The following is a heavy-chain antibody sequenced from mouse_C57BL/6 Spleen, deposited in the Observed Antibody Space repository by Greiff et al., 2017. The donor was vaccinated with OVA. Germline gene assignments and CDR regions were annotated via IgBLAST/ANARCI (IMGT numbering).Heavy chain of an antibody. CDR1: GYTFTSYW. J-gene: IGHJ3*01. V-gene: IGHV1-64*01. CDR2: IHPNSGST. D-gene: IGHD2-4*01. Sequence: QVHVMQPGAELVKPGASVKLSCTASGYTFTSYWMHWVKQRPGQGLEWIGMIHPNSGSTNYNEKFKSKATLTVDKSSSTAYMQLSSLTSEDSAVYYCAREGYDLAWFAYWGQGTLVTVSA. CDR3: AREGYDLAWFAY.